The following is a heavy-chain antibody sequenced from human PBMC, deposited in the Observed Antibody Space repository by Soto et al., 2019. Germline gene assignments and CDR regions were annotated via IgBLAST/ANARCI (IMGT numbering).Heavy chain of an antibody. Sequence: QVQLVQSGAEVKKPGASVKVSCKVSGYTLTELSMHWVRQAPGKGLEWMGGFDPEDGETIYAQKFQGRVTMTEDTSTDTDYMELSSLRSEDTAVYYCATYSSSWYRRKSNWFDPWGQGTLVTVSS. CDR1: GYTLTELS. J-gene: IGHJ5*02. D-gene: IGHD6-13*01. CDR2: FDPEDGET. V-gene: IGHV1-24*01. CDR3: ATYSSSWYRRKSNWFDP.